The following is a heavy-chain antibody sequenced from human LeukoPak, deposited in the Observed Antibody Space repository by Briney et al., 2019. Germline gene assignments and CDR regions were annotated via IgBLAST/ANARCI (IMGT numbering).Heavy chain of an antibody. CDR3: ARDELLWFGDLYYYYGMDV. Sequence: PGGSLRLSCAASGFTFSSYGMHWVRQAPGKGLEWVAVIWYDGSNKYYADSVKGRFTISRDNSKNTLYLQMNSLRAEDTAVYYCARDELLWFGDLYYYYGMDVWGQGTTVTVSS. CDR2: IWYDGSNK. V-gene: IGHV3-33*01. D-gene: IGHD3-10*01. J-gene: IGHJ6*02. CDR1: GFTFSSYG.